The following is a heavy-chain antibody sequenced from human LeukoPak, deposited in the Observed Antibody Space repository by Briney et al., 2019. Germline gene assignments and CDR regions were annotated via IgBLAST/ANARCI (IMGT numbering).Heavy chain of an antibody. CDR3: ATDPIAAAGTTAPYY. CDR2: FDPEDGET. V-gene: IGHV1-24*01. CDR1: GYTLTELS. Sequence: GASVKVSCKVSGYTLTELSMHWVRQAPGKGLEWMGGFDPEDGETIYAQKFQGRVTMTEDTSTDTAYMELSSLRSEDTAVYYCATDPIAAAGTTAPYYWGQGTLVTVSS. J-gene: IGHJ4*02. D-gene: IGHD6-13*01.